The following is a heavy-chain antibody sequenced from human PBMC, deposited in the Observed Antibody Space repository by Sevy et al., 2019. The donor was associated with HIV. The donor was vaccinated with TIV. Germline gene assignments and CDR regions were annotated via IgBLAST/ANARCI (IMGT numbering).Heavy chain of an antibody. Sequence: ASVKVSCKASGYTFTSYGISWVRQAPGQGLEWMGWISAYNGNTNYTQKLQGRVTMTTDTSTSTAYMELRSLRSDDTAVYYCARAFVGSSIYYYGMDVWGQGTTVTVSS. J-gene: IGHJ6*02. D-gene: IGHD6-6*01. V-gene: IGHV1-18*01. CDR1: GYTFTSYG. CDR3: ARAFVGSSIYYYGMDV. CDR2: ISAYNGNT.